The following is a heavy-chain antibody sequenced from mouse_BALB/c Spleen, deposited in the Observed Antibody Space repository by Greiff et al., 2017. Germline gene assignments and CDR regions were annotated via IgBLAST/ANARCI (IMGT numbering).Heavy chain of an antibody. CDR3: ARANWDFDY. CDR1: GYSFTGYY. J-gene: IGHJ2*01. CDR2: INPYNGAT. D-gene: IGHD4-1*01. Sequence: VQLQQSGPELVKPGASVKISRKASGYSFTGYYMHWVKQSHVKSLEWIGRINPYNGATSYNQNFKDKASLTVDKSSSTAYMELHSLTSEDSAVYYCARANWDFDYWGQGTTLTVSS. V-gene: IGHV1-31*01.